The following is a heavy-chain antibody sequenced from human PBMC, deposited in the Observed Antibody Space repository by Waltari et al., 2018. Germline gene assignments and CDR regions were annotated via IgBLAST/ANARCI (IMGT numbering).Heavy chain of an antibody. V-gene: IGHV3-48*02. D-gene: IGHD6-19*01. Sequence: EVQLVESGGGLVQPGGSLRLSCAASGFTFSTYTMNWARQVPGKGLEWISFSSDAGGIIYYAYSVKGRFTISRDNAKNSLYLQMNSLRDDDTALYYCTRSSGQDKWGQGTLVTVSS. J-gene: IGHJ4*02. CDR2: SSDAGGII. CDR1: GFTFSTYT. CDR3: TRSSGQDK.